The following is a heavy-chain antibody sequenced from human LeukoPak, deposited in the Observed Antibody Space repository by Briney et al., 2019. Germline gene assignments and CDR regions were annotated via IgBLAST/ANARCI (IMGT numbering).Heavy chain of an antibody. CDR1: GGSISSYY. V-gene: IGHV4-4*07. CDR2: IYTSGST. J-gene: IGHJ4*02. Sequence: SETLSLTCTVSGGSISSYYWSWIRQPAGKGLEWIGRIYTSGSTNYNPSLKSRVTISVDTSKNQFSLKLSSVTAADTAVYYCGGLLPYYFDYWGQGALVTVSS. D-gene: IGHD3-22*01. CDR3: GGLLPYYFDY.